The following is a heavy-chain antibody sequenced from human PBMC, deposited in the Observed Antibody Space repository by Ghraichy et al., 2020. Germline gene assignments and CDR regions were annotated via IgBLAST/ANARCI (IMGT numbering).Heavy chain of an antibody. Sequence: SVKVSCKASGFTFTSSVVQWVRQARGQRLEWIGWIVVGSGNTNYAQKFQERVTITRDMSTSTAYMELSSLRSEDTAVYYCAATYNWNPPYYNMDVWGQGTTVTVSS. CDR2: IVVGSGNT. J-gene: IGHJ6*02. V-gene: IGHV1-58*01. CDR1: GFTFTSSV. CDR3: AATYNWNPPYYNMDV. D-gene: IGHD1-20*01.